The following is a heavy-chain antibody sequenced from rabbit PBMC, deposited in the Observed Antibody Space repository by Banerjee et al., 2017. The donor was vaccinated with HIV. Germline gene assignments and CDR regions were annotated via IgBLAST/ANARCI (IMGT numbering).Heavy chain of an antibody. V-gene: IGHV1S45*01. D-gene: IGHD4-1*01. CDR2: IYSNTGNT. Sequence: QEQLEESGGDLVKPEGSLTLTCTASGFSFNNNYVMCWVRQAPGKGLEWIACIYSNTGNTVCANWAIGSFTTSTTSLTTLTLQMTSPNSADSSSYCGARDVADVIGGYFNLWGPCTLVTV. J-gene: IGHJ4*01. CDR3: ARDVADVIGGYFNL. CDR1: GFSFNNNYV.